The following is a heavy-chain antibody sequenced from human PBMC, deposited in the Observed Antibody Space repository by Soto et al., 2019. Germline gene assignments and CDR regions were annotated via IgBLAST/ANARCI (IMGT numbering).Heavy chain of an antibody. CDR1: GFTFRSYA. Sequence: EVQLLESGGGLVQPGGSLRLSCAASGFTFRSYAMGWVRQAAGRGLAWVSHISESGGHIEYADSVKGRFTISRDNSKNTVFLQMSSLRADDTAIYYCAKRLTYAGAPFDIWGQGTMVTVSS. D-gene: IGHD2-2*01. V-gene: IGHV3-23*01. CDR2: ISESGGHI. J-gene: IGHJ3*02. CDR3: AKRLTYAGAPFDI.